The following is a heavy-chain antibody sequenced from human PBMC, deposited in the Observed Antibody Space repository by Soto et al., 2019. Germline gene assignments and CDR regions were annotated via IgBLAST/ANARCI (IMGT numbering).Heavy chain of an antibody. D-gene: IGHD6-19*01. J-gene: IGHJ4*02. CDR2: IYYSGST. Sequence: SETLSLTCTVSGGSISSSSYYWGWIRQPPGKGLEWIGSIYYSGSTYYNPSLKSRVTISVDTSKNQFSLKLSSVTAADTAVYYCARLDIAVAPFDYWGQGTLVTVSS. V-gene: IGHV4-39*01. CDR3: ARLDIAVAPFDY. CDR1: GGSISSSSYY.